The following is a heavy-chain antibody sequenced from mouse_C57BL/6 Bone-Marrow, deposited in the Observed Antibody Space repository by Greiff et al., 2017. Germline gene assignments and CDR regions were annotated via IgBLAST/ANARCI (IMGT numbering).Heavy chain of an antibody. J-gene: IGHJ1*03. V-gene: IGHV1-55*01. D-gene: IGHD2-5*01. CDR1: GYTFTSYW. Sequence: QVQLQQPGAELVKPGASVKMSCKASGYTFTSYWITWVKQRPGQGLEWIGDIYPGSGSTNYNEKFKSKATLTVDASSSTAYMQLSSLTSEDSAVYYCARPSYINYWYFDVWGTGTTVTVSA. CDR3: ARPSYINYWYFDV. CDR2: IYPGSGST.